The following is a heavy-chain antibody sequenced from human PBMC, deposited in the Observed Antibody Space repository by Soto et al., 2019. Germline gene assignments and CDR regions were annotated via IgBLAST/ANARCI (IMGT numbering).Heavy chain of an antibody. J-gene: IGHJ4*02. Sequence: QVQLVESGGGVVQPGRSLRRSCAASGFNFSAYGMHWVRQAPGTGLELVALLSFDASKKYYADSVKGRFTISRDTSRNTLYLQMNSLRVEDTAVYYCRVGVADWGQGTRVTVSS. CDR2: LSFDASKK. D-gene: IGHD1-26*01. V-gene: IGHV3-30*03. CDR1: GFNFSAYG. CDR3: RVGVAD.